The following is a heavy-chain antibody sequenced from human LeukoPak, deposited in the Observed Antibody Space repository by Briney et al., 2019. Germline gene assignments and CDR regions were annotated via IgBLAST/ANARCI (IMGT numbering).Heavy chain of an antibody. V-gene: IGHV1-69*05. J-gene: IGHJ3*02. Sequence: SVKVSCKASGYTFTSYGISWVRQAPGQGLEWMGWIIPIFGTANYAQKFQGRVTITTDESTSTAYMELSSLRSEDTAVYYCARSTYYYDSSGYSDAFDIWGQGTMVTVSS. CDR1: GYTFTSYG. CDR3: ARSTYYYDSSGYSDAFDI. D-gene: IGHD3-22*01. CDR2: IIPIFGTA.